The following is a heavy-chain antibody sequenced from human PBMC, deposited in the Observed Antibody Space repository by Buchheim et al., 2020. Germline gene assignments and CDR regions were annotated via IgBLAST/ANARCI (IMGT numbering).Heavy chain of an antibody. CDR2: IYYSGST. CDR1: GGSISSGGYY. CDR3: ARVAYGDLFYYYYGMDV. J-gene: IGHJ6*02. Sequence: QVQLQESGPGLVKPSQTLSLTCTVSGGSISSGGYYWSWIRQHPGKGLEWIGYIYYSGSTYSNPSLQSRVTISVDTSKNQFSLKLSSVTAADTAVYYCARVAYGDLFYYYYGMDVWGQGTT. D-gene: IGHD4-17*01. V-gene: IGHV4-31*03.